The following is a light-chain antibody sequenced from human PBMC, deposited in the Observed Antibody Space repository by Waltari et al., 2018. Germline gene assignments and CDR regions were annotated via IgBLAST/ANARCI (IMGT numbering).Light chain of an antibody. Sequence: DIVMTQSPDSLAVSLGERATINCRSSQRVLYSLNNKNYLAWFQQKPGQPPKLLIYWASTRESGVPDRFSGSGSGTDFTLTISSLQAEDVAVYYCQQYHTTPYAFGQGTKLEIK. V-gene: IGKV4-1*01. J-gene: IGKJ2*01. CDR2: WAS. CDR3: QQYHTTPYA. CDR1: QRVLYSLNNKNY.